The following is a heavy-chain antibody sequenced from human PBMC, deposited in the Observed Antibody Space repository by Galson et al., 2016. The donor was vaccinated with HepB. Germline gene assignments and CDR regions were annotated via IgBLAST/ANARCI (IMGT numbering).Heavy chain of an antibody. CDR2: ISGTADAT. CDR3: AKMRGHPTYHYHMDV. Sequence: SLRLSCAASGFTFSNFAMSWVRQAPGRGLEWVSGISGTADATYYADSVRGRFTTSRDNSKNTLYLQMNSLRADDTAIYYCAKMRGHPTYHYHMDVWGKGTTVTVSS. J-gene: IGHJ6*03. V-gene: IGHV3-23*01. CDR1: GFTFSNFA.